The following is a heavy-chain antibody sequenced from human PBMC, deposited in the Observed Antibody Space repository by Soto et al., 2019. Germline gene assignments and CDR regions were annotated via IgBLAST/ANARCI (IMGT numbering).Heavy chain of an antibody. J-gene: IGHJ6*02. V-gene: IGHV1-69*13. CDR2: IIPIFGTA. Sequence: ASVKVSCKASGGTFSSYAISWVRQAPGQGLEWMGGIIPIFGTANYAQKFQGRVTITADESTSTAYMELSSLRSEDTAVYYCARDRDSSSSRDYYHGMDVWGQGTKV. D-gene: IGHD6-6*01. CDR3: ARDRDSSSSRDYYHGMDV. CDR1: GGTFSSYA.